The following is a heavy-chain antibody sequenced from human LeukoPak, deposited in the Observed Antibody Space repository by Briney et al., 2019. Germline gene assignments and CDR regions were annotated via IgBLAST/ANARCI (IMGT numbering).Heavy chain of an antibody. CDR3: AKDRLGVVITNNWFDP. V-gene: IGHV3-23*01. CDR1: GFTFSSYA. CDR2: ISGSGGST. D-gene: IGHD3-22*01. J-gene: IGHJ5*02. Sequence: GGSLRLSCAASGFTFSSYAMSWVRQAPGKGLEWVSAISGSGGSTYYADSVKGRFTISRDNSKSTLYLQMNSLRAEDTAVYYCAKDRLGVVITNNWFDPWGQGTLVTVSS.